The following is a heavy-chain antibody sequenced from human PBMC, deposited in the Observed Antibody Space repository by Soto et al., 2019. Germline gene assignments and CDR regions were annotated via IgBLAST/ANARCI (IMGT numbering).Heavy chain of an antibody. CDR3: GQAAKLYADYYYGLDV. J-gene: IGHJ6*02. CDR2: IYHYGSKK. CDR1: GFTFSGYG. V-gene: IGHV3-33*03. D-gene: IGHD3-10*01. Sequence: GALRLPCEASGFTFSGYGMHWVRQAPGRGLEWVALIYHYGSKKYYADSVKVRFTISRDNSKYTLTVEMNSLRADDTAVYYCGQAAKLYADYYYGLDVWGQGSTVTVS.